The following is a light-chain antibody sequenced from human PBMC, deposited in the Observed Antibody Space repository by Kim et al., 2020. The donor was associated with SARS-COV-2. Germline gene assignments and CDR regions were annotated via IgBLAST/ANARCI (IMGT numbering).Light chain of an antibody. Sequence: QSVLTQPPSASGTPGQRVTISCSGTTSNIGSNYVYWYQQFSGSAPKLLIYRDNQRPSGVPDRISGSKSGTSASLTISGLRSEDEAEYYCAAWNDIPGEFHWLFGGGTKLTVL. V-gene: IGLV1-47*01. CDR2: RDN. CDR3: AAWNDIPGEFHWL. J-gene: IGLJ3*02. CDR1: TSNIGSNY.